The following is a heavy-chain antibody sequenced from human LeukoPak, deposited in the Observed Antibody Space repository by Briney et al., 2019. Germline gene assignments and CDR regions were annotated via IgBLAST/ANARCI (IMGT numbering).Heavy chain of an antibody. CDR3: ARHPFYGDYTGWYFDL. CDR1: GGSFTGYY. J-gene: IGHJ2*01. Sequence: PSETLSLTCAVYGGSFTGYYWSWVRQPPGKGLEWIGEINHSGSTNYNPSLKSRVTISVDTSKNQFSLKLTSVTAADTAVYYCARHPFYGDYTGWYFDLWGRGTLVTVSS. V-gene: IGHV4-34*01. CDR2: INHSGST. D-gene: IGHD4-17*01.